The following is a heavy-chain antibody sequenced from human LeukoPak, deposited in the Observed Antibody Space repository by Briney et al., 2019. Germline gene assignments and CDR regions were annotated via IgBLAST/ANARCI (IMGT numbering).Heavy chain of an antibody. J-gene: IGHJ4*02. Sequence: GASVKVSCKASGYTFSSYDINWVRQATGQGLEWMGWMNPNSGNTGYAQKFQGRVNMTRNTSISTAYMELSSLRSEDTAVYYCARAMVRGLSNPFDYWGQGTLVTVSS. V-gene: IGHV1-8*01. CDR2: MNPNSGNT. CDR1: GYTFSSYD. D-gene: IGHD3-10*01. CDR3: ARAMVRGLSNPFDY.